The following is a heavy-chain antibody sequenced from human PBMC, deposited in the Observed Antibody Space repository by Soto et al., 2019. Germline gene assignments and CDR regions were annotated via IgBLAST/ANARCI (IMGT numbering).Heavy chain of an antibody. J-gene: IGHJ6*02. Sequence: RASVKVSCKASGGTFSSYAISWVRQAPGQGLEWMGGIIPIFGTANYAQKFQGRVTITADESTSTAYMELSSLRSEDTAVYYCARPGSGIAAADNYYYYGMDVWGQGTTVTVSS. D-gene: IGHD6-13*01. V-gene: IGHV1-69*13. CDR1: GGTFSSYA. CDR2: IIPIFGTA. CDR3: ARPGSGIAAADNYYYYGMDV.